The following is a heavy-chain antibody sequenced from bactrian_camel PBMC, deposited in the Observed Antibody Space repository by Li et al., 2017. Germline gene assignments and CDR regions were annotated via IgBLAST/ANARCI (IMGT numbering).Heavy chain of an antibody. CDR1: GFTFSNYY. CDR2: IYPDGGNT. Sequence: HVQLVESGGGLVQPGGSLRLSCAASGFTFSNYYIGWVRQAPGKGLEWVSGIYPDGGNTYYTDSVKGRFTLSHDRSKNTMYLQMDNLKTEDTGVYYCAALNSTYGGRFGWCKDFRGQGTQVTVS. J-gene: IGHJ4*01. V-gene: IGHV3-2*01. D-gene: IGHD6*01. CDR3: AALNSTYGGRFGWCKDF.